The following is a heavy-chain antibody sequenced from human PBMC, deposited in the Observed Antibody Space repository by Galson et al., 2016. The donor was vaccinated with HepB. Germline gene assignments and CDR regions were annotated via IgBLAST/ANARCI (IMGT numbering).Heavy chain of an antibody. Sequence: SLRLSCAASGFTFSSFAMNWVRQAPGKGLQWVSAVSGSGDSTYYAGSVKGRFTISRDNSKNTLFLPMNSLRADDTAAYFCAKGLGVEAGDGFDMWGQGTMVTVSS. CDR3: AKGLGVEAGDGFDM. V-gene: IGHV3-23*01. J-gene: IGHJ3*02. D-gene: IGHD2-15*01. CDR2: VSGSGDST. CDR1: GFTFSSFA.